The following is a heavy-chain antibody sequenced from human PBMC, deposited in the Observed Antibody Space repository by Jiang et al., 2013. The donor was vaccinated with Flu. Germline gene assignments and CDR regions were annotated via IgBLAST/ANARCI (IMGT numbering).Heavy chain of an antibody. CDR2: IFSNDDK. CDR1: GFSLSNPRMG. CDR3: ARGTAKYYYDSSSYSGFDT. D-gene: IGHD3-22*01. V-gene: IGHV2-26*01. Sequence: VKPTQTLTLTCTFSGFSLSNPRMGVSWIRQPPGKALEWLAHIFSNDDKSYSTSLKSRLTISKDTSKSQVVLTMTNMDPVDTATYYCARGTAKYYYDSSSYSGFDTWGQGTLVTVSS. J-gene: IGHJ4*02.